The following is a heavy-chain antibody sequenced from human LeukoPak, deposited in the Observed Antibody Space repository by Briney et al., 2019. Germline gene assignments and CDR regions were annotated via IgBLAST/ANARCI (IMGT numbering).Heavy chain of an antibody. CDR1: KFTFSSYW. D-gene: IGHD3-10*01. CDR2: IKQDGSEK. V-gene: IGHV3-7*01. J-gene: IGHJ4*02. CDR3: ARSSNGAFDY. Sequence: GGSLRLSCAASKFTFSSYWMTWVRHVPGKGLEWVANIKQDGSEKNYVDSVKGRFTISRDNAKNSLYLQMNSLRSEDTAVYYWARSSNGAFDYWGQGTLVTVAS.